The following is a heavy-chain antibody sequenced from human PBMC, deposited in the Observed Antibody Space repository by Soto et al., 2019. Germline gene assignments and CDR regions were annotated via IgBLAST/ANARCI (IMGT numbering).Heavy chain of an antibody. Sequence: QVQLVQSGAEVKKPGSSVMVSCKASGGTFSTYAISWVRQAPGQGLEWMGGIIPIFGTASYAQKFQGRVTITADESTSTAYMELRSLTSEDTAVYYCARSLGLEYYYGMDVWGQGTTFTVSS. J-gene: IGHJ6*02. D-gene: IGHD1-1*01. CDR2: IIPIFGTA. CDR3: ARSLGLEYYYGMDV. CDR1: GGTFSTYA. V-gene: IGHV1-69*12.